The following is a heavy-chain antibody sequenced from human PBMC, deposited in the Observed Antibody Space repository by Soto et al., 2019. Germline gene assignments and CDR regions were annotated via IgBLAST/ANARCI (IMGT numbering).Heavy chain of an antibody. CDR1: GFTFIDYG. J-gene: IGHJ6*02. Sequence: QVQLVESGGGVVQPGGSLTLSCVGSGFTFIDYGMHWVRKAPGKGPEWLTFISFDEAKDKYYSAPVRGRFSISRDNSRDTLSLQMNSLRSDDTAVYYCAKGTYGGSAPYDYGMDVWGQGTTVTVSS. CDR2: ISFDEAKDK. CDR3: AKGTYGGSAPYDYGMDV. V-gene: IGHV3-30*18. D-gene: IGHD3-22*01.